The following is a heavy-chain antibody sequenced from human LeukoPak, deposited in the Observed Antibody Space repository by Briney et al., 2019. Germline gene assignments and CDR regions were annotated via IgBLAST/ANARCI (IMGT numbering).Heavy chain of an antibody. CDR2: IIPIFGTA. D-gene: IGHD1-26*01. V-gene: IGHV1-69*05. CDR3: ATACRGGIVGVRGAFDI. J-gene: IGHJ3*02. CDR1: GGTFSSYA. Sequence: GASVKVSCKASGGTFSSYAISWVRQAPGQGLEWMGGIIPIFGTANYAQKFQGRVTITTDESTSTAYMELSSLRSEDTAVYYCATACRGGIVGVRGAFDIWGQGTMVTVSS.